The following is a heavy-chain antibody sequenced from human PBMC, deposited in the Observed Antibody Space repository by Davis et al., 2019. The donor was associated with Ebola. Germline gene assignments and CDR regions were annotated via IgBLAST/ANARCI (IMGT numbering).Heavy chain of an antibody. V-gene: IGHV3-53*01. J-gene: IGHJ3*02. D-gene: IGHD2/OR15-2a*01. CDR3: VKDSSNIWFDI. CDR1: GFSVSGKY. Sequence: GGSLRLSCEVSGFSVSGKYMSWVRQAPGKGLEWVSTFGTGGDTYYADSVKGRFAISRDNSRGTLYLQMNSLRVEDSAIYYCVKDSSNIWFDIWGQGTLVTVSS. CDR2: FGTGGDT.